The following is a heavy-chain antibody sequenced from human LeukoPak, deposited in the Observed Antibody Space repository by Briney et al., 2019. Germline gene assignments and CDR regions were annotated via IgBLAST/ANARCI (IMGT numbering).Heavy chain of an antibody. CDR3: SSLLGYCSGGSCYYFDY. J-gene: IGHJ4*02. V-gene: IGHV3-30*02. Sequence: GGSLRLSCAASGFTFSTYGMHWVRQAPGKGLEWVSVIRYDGSNKYYADSVKGRFTISRDNSKNTLYLQMNSLRAEDTAVYYCSSLLGYCSGGSCYYFDYWGQGTLVTVSS. D-gene: IGHD2-15*01. CDR1: GFTFSTYG. CDR2: IRYDGSNK.